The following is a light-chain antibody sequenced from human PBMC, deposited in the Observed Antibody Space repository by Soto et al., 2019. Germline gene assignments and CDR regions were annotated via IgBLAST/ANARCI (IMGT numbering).Light chain of an antibody. CDR3: QQRSNWPPVT. CDR1: QSVSSY. V-gene: IGKV3-11*01. J-gene: IGKJ5*01. CDR2: DAS. Sequence: EIVLTQSPATLSLSPGERATLSCRASQSVSSYLAWYQQKPGQAPMLLIYDASNRATGIPARFSGSGSGTDFTLTISSLEPEDFAVYYCQQRSNWPPVTLGKGTRLEIK.